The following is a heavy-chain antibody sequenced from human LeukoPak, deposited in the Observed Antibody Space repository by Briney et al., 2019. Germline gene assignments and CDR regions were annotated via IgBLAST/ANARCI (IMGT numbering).Heavy chain of an antibody. J-gene: IGHJ5*02. D-gene: IGHD4-17*01. Sequence: PSENLSLTCTVSGGSISSYYWSWIRQPPGKGLEWIGYIYYSGSANYNPSLKSRVTISVDTSKNQFSLKLSSVTAADTAVYYCARTTNWFDPWGQGTLVTVSS. CDR1: GGSISSYY. CDR3: ARTTNWFDP. CDR2: IYYSGSA. V-gene: IGHV4-59*08.